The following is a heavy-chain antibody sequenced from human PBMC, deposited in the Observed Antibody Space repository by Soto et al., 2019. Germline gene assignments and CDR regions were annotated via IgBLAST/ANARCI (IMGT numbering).Heavy chain of an antibody. J-gene: IGHJ6*02. V-gene: IGHV3-33*01. D-gene: IGHD5-12*01. Sequence: QVQLVESGGGVVQPGRSLRLSCEASQFTFSKYGMHWVRQAPGKGLEWVALIWYDGTNKHYGDSVKGRFTISRDNSKNTLYRQMDSRRAEDTAVYYCASEATGRPIWVGAAMDVWGQGTTVTVSS. CDR2: IWYDGTNK. CDR3: ASEATGRPIWVGAAMDV. CDR1: QFTFSKYG.